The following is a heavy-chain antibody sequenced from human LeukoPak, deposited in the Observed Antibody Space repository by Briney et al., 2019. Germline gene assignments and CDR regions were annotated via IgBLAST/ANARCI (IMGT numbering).Heavy chain of an antibody. V-gene: IGHV1-2*02. J-gene: IGHJ5*01. CDR1: GYTFTGYY. CDR2: INPNSGGR. Sequence: ASVNVSCKACGYTFTGYYMHGVRQAPGQGREWMGWINPNSGGRNYAQKFQGRVNMTRDTSISTAYMELSRLRSDDTAMYYCARLVVPHDRAPKRNRLFDPWGQGTMVTVSS. CDR3: ARLVVPHDRAPKRNRLFDP. D-gene: IGHD2-2*01.